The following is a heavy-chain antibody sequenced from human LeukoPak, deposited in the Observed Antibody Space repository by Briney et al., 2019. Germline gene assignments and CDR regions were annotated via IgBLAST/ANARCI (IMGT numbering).Heavy chain of an antibody. V-gene: IGHV3-21*01. CDR1: GFTFDDYA. Sequence: GGSLRLSCAASGFTFDDYAMSWVRQAPGKGLEWVSSISSSSTYIYYADSVKGRFTISRDNAKNSLYLQMNSLRAEDTAVYYCARGHSYCTNGVCSPNWFDPWGQGTLVTVSS. CDR3: ARGHSYCTNGVCSPNWFDP. J-gene: IGHJ5*02. CDR2: ISSSSTYI. D-gene: IGHD2-8*01.